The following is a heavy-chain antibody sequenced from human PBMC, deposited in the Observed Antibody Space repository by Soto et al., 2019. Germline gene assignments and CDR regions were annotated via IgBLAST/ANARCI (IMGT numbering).Heavy chain of an antibody. CDR2: IKPYNGNP. J-gene: IGHJ4*02. V-gene: IGHV1-18*01. CDR3: ARDLDGSGSYYTDY. Sequence: QVQLVQSGAEVKKPGASVKVSCKASGYTFSIYGINWVRQAPGQGLEWMGWIKPYNGNPKYAQNFQGRMTMTTDTSTRTAYMELTSLRSDDTAVYYCARDLDGSGSYYTDYWGQGTLVTVSS. CDR1: GYTFSIYG. D-gene: IGHD3-10*01.